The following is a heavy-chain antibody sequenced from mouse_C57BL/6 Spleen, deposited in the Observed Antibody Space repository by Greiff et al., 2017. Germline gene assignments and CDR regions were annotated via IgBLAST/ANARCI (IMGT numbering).Heavy chain of an antibody. Sequence: EVQVVESGGGLVKPGGSLKLSCAASGFTFSSYAMSWVRQTPEKRLEWVATISDGGSYTYYPDNVKGRFTISRDNAKNNLYLQMSHLKSEDTAMYYCARDPLEGNYHYWGQGTTLTVSS. J-gene: IGHJ2*01. V-gene: IGHV5-4*01. D-gene: IGHD2-1*01. CDR3: ARDPLEGNYHY. CDR1: GFTFSSYA. CDR2: ISDGGSYT.